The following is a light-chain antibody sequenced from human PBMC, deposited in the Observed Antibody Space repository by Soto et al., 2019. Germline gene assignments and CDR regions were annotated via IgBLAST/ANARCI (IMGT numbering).Light chain of an antibody. CDR3: AAWDDSLNGRGV. CDR2: TNN. CDR1: TSNIGNNV. J-gene: IGLJ3*02. Sequence: QAVVTQPPSASGTPGQRVTISCSGSTSNIGNNVVNWYQQRPGTAPKLLISTNNQRPSGVPDRFSGSKSGTSASLTITGLQSDDEADYYCAAWDDSLNGRGVFGGGTKVTVL. V-gene: IGLV1-44*01.